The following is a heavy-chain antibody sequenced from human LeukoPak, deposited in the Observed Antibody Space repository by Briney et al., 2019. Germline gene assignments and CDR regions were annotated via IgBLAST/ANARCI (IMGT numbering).Heavy chain of an antibody. Sequence: RPGGSLRLSCAASRFTFSTYSMNWVRQTPGRGLEWVSYISTSGSRIDYADSVKGRFTISRDNAKNSLYLQMNSLRAEDTAVYYCARMNYVSSGWGAPFDSWGQGTLVTVSS. CDR1: RFTFSTYS. D-gene: IGHD1-7*01. CDR2: ISTSGSRI. CDR3: ARMNYVSSGWGAPFDS. J-gene: IGHJ4*02. V-gene: IGHV3-48*04.